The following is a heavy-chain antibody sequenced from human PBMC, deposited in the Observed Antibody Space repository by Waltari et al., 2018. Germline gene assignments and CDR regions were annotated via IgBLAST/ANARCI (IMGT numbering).Heavy chain of an antibody. CDR2: IAGTGGTS. V-gene: IGHV3-23*01. D-gene: IGHD1-1*01. CDR3: VKTRGRNQKDDAFDM. Sequence: EVQLLESGGGLVQPGGSLRLSCAASGFTFSSYAMNWVRQAPGRGLEWVSSIAGTGGTSYHADAVKGRYTISRDNSKNTLYLQMHSLGAEDTALYYCVKTRGRNQKDDAFDMWGQGTMVIVSS. J-gene: IGHJ3*02. CDR1: GFTFSSYA.